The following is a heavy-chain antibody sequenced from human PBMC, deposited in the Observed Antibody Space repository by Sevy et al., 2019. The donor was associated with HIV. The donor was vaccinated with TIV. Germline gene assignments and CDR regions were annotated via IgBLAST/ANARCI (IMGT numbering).Heavy chain of an antibody. CDR1: GFSFDSYG. D-gene: IGHD3-22*01. J-gene: IGHJ6*03. V-gene: IGHV3-23*01. Sequence: VGSLRLSCAVSGFSFDSYGMTWVRQAPGKGLEWVSGISGSGTRTYYADSVKGRFSISRDNSKNRLYLQMNSLRSEDTAIYYRAKGGGGHYDPDEIGYYFYYYNMDVWGKGTTVTVSS. CDR3: AKGGGGHYDPDEIGYYFYYYNMDV. CDR2: ISGSGTRT.